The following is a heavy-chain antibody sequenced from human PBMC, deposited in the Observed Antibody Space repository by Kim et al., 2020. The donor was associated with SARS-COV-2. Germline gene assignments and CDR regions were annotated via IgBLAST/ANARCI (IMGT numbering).Heavy chain of an antibody. Sequence: GGSLRLSCAASGFTFSSYAMSWVRQAPGKGLEWVSAISGSGGSTYYADSVKGRFTISRDNSKNTLYLQMNSLRDEDTAVYYCAKEGRYFDVLPYYYFDYWGQGTLVTVSS. D-gene: IGHD3-9*01. CDR2: ISGSGGST. J-gene: IGHJ4*02. V-gene: IGHV3-23*01. CDR1: GFTFSSYA. CDR3: AKEGRYFDVLPYYYFDY.